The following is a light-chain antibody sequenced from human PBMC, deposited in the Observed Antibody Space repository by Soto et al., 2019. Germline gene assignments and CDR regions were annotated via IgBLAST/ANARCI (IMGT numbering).Light chain of an antibody. J-gene: IGLJ3*02. V-gene: IGLV3-21*02. CDR2: DDS. Sequence: SSELTQPPSVSVAPGQTARITCGGNNIGSKSVHWYQQKPGQAPVLVVYDDSDRPSGTAERFSGSNSGNTATLTISRVGAGDEADYYCQVWDSSSDHPWVFGGGTQLTVL. CDR3: QVWDSSSDHPWV. CDR1: NIGSKS.